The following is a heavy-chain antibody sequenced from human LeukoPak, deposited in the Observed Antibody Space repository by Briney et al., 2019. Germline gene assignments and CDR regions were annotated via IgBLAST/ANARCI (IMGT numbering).Heavy chain of an antibody. J-gene: IGHJ6*02. V-gene: IGHV1-69*04. CDR2: IIPILGIA. Sequence: GASVTVSFKASGGTFISYTISWVRQAPGQGVEWMGRIIPILGIANYAQKFQGRVTITADKSTSTAYMELSSLRSEDTAVYYCARDIRDDSPPYYYYGMDVWGQGTTVTVSS. CDR1: GGTFISYT. D-gene: IGHD3-3*01. CDR3: ARDIRDDSPPYYYYGMDV.